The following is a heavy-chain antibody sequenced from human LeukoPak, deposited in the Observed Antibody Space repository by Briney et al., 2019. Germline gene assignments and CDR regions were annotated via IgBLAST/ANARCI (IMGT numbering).Heavy chain of an antibody. D-gene: IGHD3-22*01. CDR2: ISSSGDRT. CDR3: AKDRPNYHESNGHYYRPNGDY. CDR1: GFTFSTYA. J-gene: IGHJ4*02. Sequence: PGGSLRLSCAASGFTFSTYAMSWVCQAPGKGLEWVSSISSSGDRTFYADSVKDRFTISRDNSENTLYLQMSRLRAEDTAVYYCAKDRPNYHESNGHYYRPNGDYWGQGTLVTVSS. V-gene: IGHV3-23*01.